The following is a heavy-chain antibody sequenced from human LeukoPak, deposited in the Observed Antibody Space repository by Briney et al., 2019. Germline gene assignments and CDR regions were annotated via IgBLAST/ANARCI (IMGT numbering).Heavy chain of an antibody. CDR3: ARAFGQNYYDSSGYYPDP. CDR1: GFTFSSYA. J-gene: IGHJ5*02. CDR2: ISGSGGST. D-gene: IGHD3-22*01. Sequence: GGSLRLSCAASGFTFSSYAMSWVRQAPGKGLEWVSAISGSGGSTYYADSVKGRFTISRDNSKNTLYLQMNSLRAEDTAVYYCARAFGQNYYDSSGYYPDPWGQGTLVTVSS. V-gene: IGHV3-23*01.